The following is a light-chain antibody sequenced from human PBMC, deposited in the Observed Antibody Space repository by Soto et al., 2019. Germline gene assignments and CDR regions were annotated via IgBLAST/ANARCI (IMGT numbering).Light chain of an antibody. J-gene: IGLJ3*02. CDR1: SSDVGAYNY. CDR3: SSYTSNSPLV. Sequence: QSALTQPASVSGSPGQSITISCTGTSSDVGAYNYVSWYQQHPDKAPKLMIFEVSDRPSGVSNRFSGSNSGNTASLTISGLQAEDEADYCCSSYTSNSPLVFGGGTKLTVL. CDR2: EVS. V-gene: IGLV2-14*01.